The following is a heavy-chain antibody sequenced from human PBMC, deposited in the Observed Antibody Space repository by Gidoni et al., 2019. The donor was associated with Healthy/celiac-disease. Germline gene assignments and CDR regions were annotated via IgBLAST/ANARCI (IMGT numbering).Heavy chain of an antibody. CDR1: GFTFSSYG. D-gene: IGHD5-12*01. CDR3: AKDFYSGDDG. V-gene: IGHV3-30*18. CDR2: ISYDGSNK. Sequence: QVQLVESGGGVVPPERSLRHSCAPSGFTFSSYGMHWVRQAPGKGLEWVAVISYDGSNKYYADSVKGRFTISRDNSKNTLYLQMNSLRAEDTAVYYCAKDFYSGDDGWGQGTLVTVSS. J-gene: IGHJ4*02.